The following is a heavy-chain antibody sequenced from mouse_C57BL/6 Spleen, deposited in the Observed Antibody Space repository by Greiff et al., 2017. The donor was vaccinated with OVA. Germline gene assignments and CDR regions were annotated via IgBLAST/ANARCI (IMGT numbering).Heavy chain of an antibody. CDR1: GFSLTSYG. Sequence: QVQLQQSGPGLVAPSQSLSITCTVSGFSLTSYGVHWVRQPPGKGLEWLVVIWSDGSTTYNSALKSRLSISKDNSKSQVFLKMNSLQTDDTAMYYCARLMVRGYAMDYWGQGTSVTVSS. V-gene: IGHV2-6*03. CDR2: IWSDGST. CDR3: ARLMVRGYAMDY. D-gene: IGHD2-3*01. J-gene: IGHJ4*01.